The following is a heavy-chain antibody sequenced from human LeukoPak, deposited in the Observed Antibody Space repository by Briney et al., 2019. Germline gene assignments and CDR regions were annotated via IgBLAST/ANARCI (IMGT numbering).Heavy chain of an antibody. J-gene: IGHJ4*02. Sequence: GGSLRLSCAASGFTVSSNYMSWVRQAPGKGLVWVSRINHDGSSTNYADSVKGRFTISRDNAKNTVYLQMNSLRAEDTGVYYCVRDWGYDSSGYWQKYFDTWGQGTLVTVSS. CDR2: INHDGSST. V-gene: IGHV3-74*01. CDR3: VRDWGYDSSGYWQKYFDT. D-gene: IGHD3-22*01. CDR1: GFTVSSNY.